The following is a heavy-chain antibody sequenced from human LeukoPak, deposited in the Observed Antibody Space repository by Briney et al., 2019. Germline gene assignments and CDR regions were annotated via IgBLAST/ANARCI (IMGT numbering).Heavy chain of an antibody. D-gene: IGHD3-22*01. J-gene: IGHJ4*02. CDR1: GFTFNNYA. Sequence: GGSLRLSCVASGFTFNNYAMSWVRQAPGKGLEWVSSISGSGDGTYYVDSVKGRFTISRDNSKNTLYLQMNSLRAEDMAVYYCAKIYDSVDYWGQGTLVTVSS. V-gene: IGHV3-23*01. CDR3: AKIYDSVDY. CDR2: ISGSGDGT.